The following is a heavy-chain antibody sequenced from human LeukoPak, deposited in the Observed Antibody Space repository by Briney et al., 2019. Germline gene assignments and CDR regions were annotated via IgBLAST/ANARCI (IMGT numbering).Heavy chain of an antibody. CDR3: AKGGYCSSTSCHSSSADP. D-gene: IGHD2-2*01. V-gene: IGHV3-23*01. J-gene: IGHJ5*02. CDR1: GFTFSSYA. Sequence: GGSLRLSCAASGFTFSSYAMSWVRQAPGKGLEWVSAISGSGGSIYYADSVKGRFTISRDNSKNTLYLQMNSLRAEDTAVYYCAKGGYCSSTSCHSSSADPWGQGTLVTVSS. CDR2: ISGSGGSI.